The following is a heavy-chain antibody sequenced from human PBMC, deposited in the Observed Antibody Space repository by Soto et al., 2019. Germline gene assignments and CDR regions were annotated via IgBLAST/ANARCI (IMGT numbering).Heavy chain of an antibody. CDR1: GGSFSGYY. CDR3: ARKRPYSSSSGWFDP. D-gene: IGHD6-6*01. Sequence: QVQLQQWGAGLLKPSETLSLTCAVYGGSFSGYYWSWIRQPPGKGLEWIGEINHSGSTNYTPYLKSRVTISVDTSKNRFSLRLSSVTAADTAVYYCARKRPYSSSSGWFDPWGQGTLVTVSS. CDR2: INHSGST. V-gene: IGHV4-34*01. J-gene: IGHJ5*02.